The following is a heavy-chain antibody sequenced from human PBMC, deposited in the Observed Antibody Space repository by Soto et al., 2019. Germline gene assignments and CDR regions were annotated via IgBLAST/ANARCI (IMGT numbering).Heavy chain of an antibody. CDR2: ITGTGGNT. CDR1: GFPLSTYG. Sequence: PGGSLRLSCAASGFPLSTYGMTWVRQAPGKGLEWVSAITGTGGNTYYVDSVKGRFTSSRDNSKNMLYLQMNNLRVEDTAVYYCARIRGYWYGLDVWGQGTTVTVSS. J-gene: IGHJ6*02. V-gene: IGHV3-23*01. CDR3: ARIRGYWYGLDV.